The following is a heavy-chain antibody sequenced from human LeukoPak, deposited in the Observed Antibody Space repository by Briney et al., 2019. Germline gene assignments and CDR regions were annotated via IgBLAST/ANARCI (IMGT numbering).Heavy chain of an antibody. J-gene: IGHJ4*02. Sequence: PGGSLRLSCAASGFTVSSNYMSWVRQAPGKGLEWVSAISGSGGSTYYADSVKGRFTISRDNSKNTLYLQMNSLRAEDTAVYYCAKTEKRPGVAAAGTGYFDYWGQGTLVTVSS. D-gene: IGHD6-13*01. V-gene: IGHV3-23*01. CDR3: AKTEKRPGVAAAGTGYFDY. CDR1: GFTVSSNY. CDR2: ISGSGGST.